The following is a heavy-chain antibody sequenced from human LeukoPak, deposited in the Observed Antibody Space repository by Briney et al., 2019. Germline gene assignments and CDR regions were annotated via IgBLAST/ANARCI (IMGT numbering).Heavy chain of an antibody. CDR2: IYYSGST. CDR3: ARGSRGYTYG. V-gene: IGHV4-61*01. D-gene: IGHD5-18*01. J-gene: IGHJ4*02. Sequence: SETLSLTCTVSGASVSSGSYYWSWIRQPPGKGLEWIGYIYYSGSTNYNPSLKSRVTISVDTSKNQFSLKLSSVTAADTAVYYCARGSRGYTYGWGQGTLVTVSS. CDR1: GASVSSGSYY.